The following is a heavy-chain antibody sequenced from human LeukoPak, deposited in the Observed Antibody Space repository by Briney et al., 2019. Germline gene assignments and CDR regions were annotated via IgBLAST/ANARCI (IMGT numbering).Heavy chain of an antibody. V-gene: IGHV4-31*03. D-gene: IGHD3-3*01. Sequence: PSETLSLTCTVSGGSISSGGYYWSWIRQHPGKGLEWIGYIYYSGSTYYNPSLKSRVTISVDTSKNQFSLKLSSVTAADTAVYYCARDRSSSTDYDFWSGYYREVHWFDPWGQGTLVTVSS. J-gene: IGHJ5*02. CDR2: IYYSGST. CDR1: GGSISSGGYY. CDR3: ARDRSSSTDYDFWSGYYREVHWFDP.